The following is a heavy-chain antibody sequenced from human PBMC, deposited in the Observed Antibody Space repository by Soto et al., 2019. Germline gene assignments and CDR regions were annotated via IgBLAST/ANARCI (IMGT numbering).Heavy chain of an antibody. J-gene: IGHJ6*02. CDR1: GGSISSDGSS. D-gene: IGHD4-4*01. Sequence: QLQLQESGSGLVKPSQTLSLTCAVSGGSISSDGSSWSWIRQPPGRGLEWIGYVYHTGNTNYNPSVKSRVTXPVXRXMNQFSLRLSSVTAADTAVYYCARLTTVTVGYGMDVWGQGTTVTVSS. CDR3: ARLTTVTVGYGMDV. CDR2: VYHTGNT. V-gene: IGHV4-30-2*01.